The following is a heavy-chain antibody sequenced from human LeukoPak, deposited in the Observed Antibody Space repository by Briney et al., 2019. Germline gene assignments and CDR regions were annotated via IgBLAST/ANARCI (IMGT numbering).Heavy chain of an antibody. J-gene: IGHJ4*02. CDR1: GFTFSNYA. Sequence: GGSLRLSCAASGFTFSNYAMHWVRQAPGKGLVWVSHINTDGSSTTYADSVKGRFTISRDNAKKTLYLQMNSLRAEDTAVYYCARGGPLARTTDYWGQGTLVTVSS. CDR3: ARGGPLARTTDY. V-gene: IGHV3-74*01. D-gene: IGHD1-1*01. CDR2: INTDGSST.